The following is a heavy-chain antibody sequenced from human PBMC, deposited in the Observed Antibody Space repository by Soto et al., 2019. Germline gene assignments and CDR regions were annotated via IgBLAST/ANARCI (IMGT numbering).Heavy chain of an antibody. CDR2: MNQDGSEK. CDR3: ARVVRYSQFDY. V-gene: IGHV3-7*01. CDR1: GFTFSTYW. Sequence: PAGSLILSCASSGFTFSTYWLTWVRQAPGKGLEWVANMNQDGSEKNYVDSVKGRFTISRDNAKKSLYLQMNSLRAEDSAVYYCARVVRYSQFDYWGQGT. D-gene: IGHD3-9*01. J-gene: IGHJ4*02.